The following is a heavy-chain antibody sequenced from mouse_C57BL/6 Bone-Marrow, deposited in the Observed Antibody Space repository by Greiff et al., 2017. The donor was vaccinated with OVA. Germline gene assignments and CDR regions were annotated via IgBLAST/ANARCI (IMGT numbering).Heavy chain of an antibody. CDR1: GYTFTSYW. CDR3: ARSGVTTVVGDY. CDR2: IYPGSGST. J-gene: IGHJ2*01. Sequence: QVQLQQPGAELVKPGASVKMSCKASGYTFTSYWITWVKQRPAQGLEWIGDIYPGSGSTNYNEKFKSKATLTVDTSSSTAYMQLSSLTSEDSAVYYCARSGVTTVVGDYWGQGTTLTVSS. V-gene: IGHV1-55*01. D-gene: IGHD1-1*01.